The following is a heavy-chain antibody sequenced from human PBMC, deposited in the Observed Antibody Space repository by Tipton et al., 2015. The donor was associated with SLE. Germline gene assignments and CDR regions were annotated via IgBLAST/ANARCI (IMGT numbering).Heavy chain of an antibody. V-gene: IGHV3-53*04. CDR2: IYSGGST. D-gene: IGHD2-2*01. J-gene: IGHJ6*03. CDR1: GFTASSNY. CDR3: AAGGCSSTSCYYYYMDV. Sequence: GSLRLSCAASGFTASSNYMSWVRQAPGKGLEWVSVIYSGGSTYYADSVKGRFTISRHNSKNTLYLQMNSLRAEDTAVYYCAAGGCSSTSCYYYYMDVWGKGTTVTVSS.